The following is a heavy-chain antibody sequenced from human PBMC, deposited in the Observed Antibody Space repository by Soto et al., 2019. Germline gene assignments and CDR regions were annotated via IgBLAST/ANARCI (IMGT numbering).Heavy chain of an antibody. D-gene: IGHD1-1*01. Sequence: SETLSLTCTVSGGSISSGDYYWSWIRQPPGKGLEWIGYIYYSGSTYYNPSLKSRVTISVDTSKNQFSLKLSSVTAADTAVYYCARVEGLQLERRWFDPWGQGTLVTVSS. CDR1: GGSISSGDYY. J-gene: IGHJ5*02. CDR2: IYYSGST. CDR3: ARVEGLQLERRWFDP. V-gene: IGHV4-30-4*01.